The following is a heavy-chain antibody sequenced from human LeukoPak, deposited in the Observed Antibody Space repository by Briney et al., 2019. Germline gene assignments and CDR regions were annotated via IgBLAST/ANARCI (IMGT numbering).Heavy chain of an antibody. CDR2: INPSGGST. Sequence: ASVKVSCKASGYTFTSYYMHWVRQAPGQGLEWMGIINPSGGSTSYAQKFQGRVTMTRDTSTSTVYMELSSLSSEDTAVYYCAREDRGVVGATIYYYYGMDVWGQGTTVTVSS. CDR3: AREDRGVVGATIYYYYGMDV. J-gene: IGHJ6*02. V-gene: IGHV1-46*01. D-gene: IGHD1-26*01. CDR1: GYTFTSYY.